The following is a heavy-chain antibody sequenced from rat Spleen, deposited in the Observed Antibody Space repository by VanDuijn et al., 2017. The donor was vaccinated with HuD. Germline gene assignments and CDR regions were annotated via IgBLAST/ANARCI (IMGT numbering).Heavy chain of an antibody. CDR2: ISSDGRRN. Sequence: EVQLVESGGGLVQPGRSLKLSCAASGFTFSDYGVAWVRQAPTKGLEWVATISSDGRRNYYRDSVKGRFTISRDNAKSSLYLQMDSLRSADTANYYCVRHGYTRYYFDYWGQGVMVTVSS. CDR1: GFTFSDYG. CDR3: VRHGYTRYYFDY. V-gene: IGHV5-29*01. J-gene: IGHJ2*01. D-gene: IGHD1-9*01.